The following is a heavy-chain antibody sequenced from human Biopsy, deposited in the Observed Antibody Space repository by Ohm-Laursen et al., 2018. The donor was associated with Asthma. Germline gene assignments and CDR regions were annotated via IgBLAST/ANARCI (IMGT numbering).Heavy chain of an antibody. CDR2: INSVFGTT. Sequence: EASVKVFCKSLGGTFNTYVIGWVRKAPGQGLEWMGGINSVFGTTTYPQKFQDRVTITADDSTSTVYMELSSLRSEDTAVYYCARKAGSCISRTCYSLDFWGQGTLVTVSS. V-gene: IGHV1-69*13. CDR3: ARKAGSCISRTCYSLDF. J-gene: IGHJ4*02. D-gene: IGHD2-2*01. CDR1: GGTFNTYV.